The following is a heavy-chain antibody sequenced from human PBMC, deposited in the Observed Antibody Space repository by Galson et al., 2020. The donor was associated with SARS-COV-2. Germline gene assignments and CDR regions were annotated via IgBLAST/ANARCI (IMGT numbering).Heavy chain of an antibody. CDR1: GFTPDNDS. CDR2: MSWNSGSI. J-gene: IGHJ4*02. Sequence: SLRLACAASGFTPDNDSMHWVRQAPGKGLEWVAGMSWNSGSIVHADSGKGRLTISRDNAKNPLYLQMNSLRAEDTSLYYCAKEAYCGGDCYLNYFDYWGKGTLVTVSS. CDR3: AKEAYCGGDCYLNYFDY. D-gene: IGHD2-21*01. V-gene: IGHV3-9*02.